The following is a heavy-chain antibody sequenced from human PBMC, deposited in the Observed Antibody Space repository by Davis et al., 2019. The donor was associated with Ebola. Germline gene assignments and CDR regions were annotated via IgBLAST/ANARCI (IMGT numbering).Heavy chain of an antibody. CDR3: ARDVGGALDY. V-gene: IGHV3-7*01. D-gene: IGHD1-26*01. CDR2: IKEDGSAK. J-gene: IGHJ4*02. Sequence: GESLKISCAASGFTFSNAWMSWVRQAPGKGLEWVANIKEDGSAKNYVDSVRGRFTISRDNADNSFYLQMNSLRVEDASLYYCARDVGGALDYWGQGTLVTVSS. CDR1: GFTFSNAW.